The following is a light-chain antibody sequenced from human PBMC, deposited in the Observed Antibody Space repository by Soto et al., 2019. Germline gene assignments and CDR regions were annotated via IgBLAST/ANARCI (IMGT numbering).Light chain of an antibody. Sequence: QAVATQAPSASGTPGQRVTIACSGSSSNIGSNTVSWYQQVPGTAPKLHIYSNDQRPSGVPDRFSGSKSGTSASLAIGGLQSEDEADYYCAAWDGSLNGWVFGGGTKRTVL. J-gene: IGLJ2*01. CDR3: AAWDGSLNGWV. CDR2: SND. V-gene: IGLV1-44*01. CDR1: SSNIGSNT.